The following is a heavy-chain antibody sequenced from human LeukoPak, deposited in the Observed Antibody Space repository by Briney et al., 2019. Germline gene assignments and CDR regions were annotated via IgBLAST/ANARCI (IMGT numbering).Heavy chain of an antibody. D-gene: IGHD5-24*01. J-gene: IGHJ5*02. CDR3: AKGGLRDGYSYAS. CDR1: GLRFRNYG. Sequence: GGSLRLSCVVSGLRFRNYGMHWVRQAPGKGLEWVAVIYYDGSNQYYVDSVKGRFTVSRDNAKNTLYLQMDSLRAEDTAVYYCAKGGLRDGYSYASWGQGTLITVSS. CDR2: IYYDGSNQ. V-gene: IGHV3-33*06.